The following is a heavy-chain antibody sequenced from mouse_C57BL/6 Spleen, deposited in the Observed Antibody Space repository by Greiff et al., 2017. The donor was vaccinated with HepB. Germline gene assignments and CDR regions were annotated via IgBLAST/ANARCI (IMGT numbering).Heavy chain of an antibody. CDR2: INPNNGGT. J-gene: IGHJ2*01. D-gene: IGHD2-4*01. CDR3: ARVDIYDYDGSRYFDY. Sequence: EVQLQQSGPELVKPGASVKISCKASGYTFTDYYMNWVKQSHGKSLEWIGDINPNNGGTSYNQKFKGKATLTVDKSSSTAYMELRSLTSEDSAVYYCARVDIYDYDGSRYFDYWGQGTTLTVSS. V-gene: IGHV1-26*01. CDR1: GYTFTDYY.